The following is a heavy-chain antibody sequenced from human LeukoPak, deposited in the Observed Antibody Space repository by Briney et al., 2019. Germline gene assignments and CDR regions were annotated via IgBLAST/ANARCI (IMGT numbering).Heavy chain of an antibody. Sequence: GGSLRLSCAASGFTFSSYGIHWVRQAPGKGLEWVAVVSYDGGYKYYADSVKGRFNISRDNSKNTLYLQINGLRAEDTAVYYCAKGYSSGWAYPIDYWGQGTLVTVSS. CDR3: AKGYSSGWAYPIDY. J-gene: IGHJ4*02. CDR1: GFTFSSYG. CDR2: VSYDGGYK. D-gene: IGHD6-19*01. V-gene: IGHV3-30*18.